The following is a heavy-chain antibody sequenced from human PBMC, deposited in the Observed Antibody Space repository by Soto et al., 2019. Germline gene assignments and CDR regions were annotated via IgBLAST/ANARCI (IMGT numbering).Heavy chain of an antibody. CDR3: ARNTYYSRAWYAYFHS. J-gene: IGHJ4*02. Sequence: PGGSLRLSCADSGFTFSTYSMNWVRQAPGKGLEWVSYISSSSSTIYYADSMKGRFTISRDNAKNSLFLQVNSLRDEDTAVYYCARNTYYSRAWYAYFHSWGPGTLVTVS. CDR1: GFTFSTYS. V-gene: IGHV3-48*02. D-gene: IGHD6-19*01. CDR2: ISSSSSTI.